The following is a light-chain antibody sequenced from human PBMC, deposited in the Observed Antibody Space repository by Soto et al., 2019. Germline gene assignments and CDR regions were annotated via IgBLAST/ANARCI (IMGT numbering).Light chain of an antibody. J-gene: IGLJ1*01. V-gene: IGLV2-8*01. CDR2: EVT. CDR1: SSDVGGYNY. CDR3: CSYVGATTYV. Sequence: QSALTQPPSASGSPGQSLTISCTGTSSDVGGYNYVSWYQQRPGKAPKLVIYEVTKRPSGVPDRFSGSKSGSTASLTISGLQAEDEADYYCCSYVGATTYVFGSGTKLTVL.